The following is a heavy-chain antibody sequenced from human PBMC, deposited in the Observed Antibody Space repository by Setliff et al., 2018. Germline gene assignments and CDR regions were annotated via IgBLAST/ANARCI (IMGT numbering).Heavy chain of an antibody. Sequence: GASVKVSCKASGYTFTGYYMHWVRQAPGQGLEWMGWINPNSGGTNYAQKFQGRVTMTRDTSISTAYMELSRLRSDDTAVYYCAREIRVVVPAAPRYHGMDVWGQGTTVTVSS. CDR3: AREIRVVVPAAPRYHGMDV. V-gene: IGHV1-2*02. CDR1: GYTFTGYY. J-gene: IGHJ6*02. D-gene: IGHD2-2*01. CDR2: INPNSGGT.